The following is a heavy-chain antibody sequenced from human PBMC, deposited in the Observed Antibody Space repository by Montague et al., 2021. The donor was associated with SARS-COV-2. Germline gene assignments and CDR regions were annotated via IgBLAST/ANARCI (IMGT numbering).Heavy chain of an antibody. CDR2: IVNNGRKS. CDR3: AKETAVIGNPLFDS. CDR1: GFTFSSYA. Sequence: SLRLSCAASGFTFSSYAMSWVRQAPGKGLEWVSGIVNNGRKSFYADSMKGRFVISRDNSDKMVYLQLNSLRAEDTAIYYCAKETAVIGNPLFDSWGQGTLITVSS. V-gene: IGHV3-23*01. J-gene: IGHJ4*02. D-gene: IGHD6-19*01.